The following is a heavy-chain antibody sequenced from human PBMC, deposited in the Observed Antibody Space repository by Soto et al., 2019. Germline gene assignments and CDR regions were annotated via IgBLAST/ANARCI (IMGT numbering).Heavy chain of an antibody. Sequence: SETLSLTCTVSGGSISSSSYYWGWIRQPPGKGLEWIGSIYYSGSTYYNPSLKSRVTISVDTSKNQFSLKLSSVTAADTAVYYCARHPRPNMVAGFDYWGQGTLVTVSS. CDR2: IYYSGST. CDR3: ARHPRPNMVAGFDY. V-gene: IGHV4-39*01. CDR1: GGSISSSSYY. D-gene: IGHD2-15*01. J-gene: IGHJ4*02.